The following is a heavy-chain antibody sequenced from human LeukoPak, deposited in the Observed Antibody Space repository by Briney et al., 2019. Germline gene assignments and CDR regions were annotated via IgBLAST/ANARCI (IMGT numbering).Heavy chain of an antibody. CDR1: GYTFISYG. Sequence: GASVKVSCKASGYTFISYGISWVRQAPGQGLEWMGWVSAYKGNASYAQKFQGGVTMTRDTSTSTVYMELSSLRSEDTAVYYRARFIAAAGTLYYGMDVWGQGTTVTVSS. CDR2: VSAYKGNA. D-gene: IGHD6-13*01. V-gene: IGHV1-18*01. CDR3: ARFIAAAGTLYYGMDV. J-gene: IGHJ6*02.